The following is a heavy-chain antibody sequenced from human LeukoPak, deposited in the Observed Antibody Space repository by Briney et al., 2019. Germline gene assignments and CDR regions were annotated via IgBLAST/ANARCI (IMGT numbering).Heavy chain of an antibody. CDR3: ARLLYYFDSSGSYYAPKAFDI. CDR2: IYPGDSDT. J-gene: IGHJ3*02. Sequence: GESLKISCKGSGYIFTTYWIGWVRQMPGKGLEWMGIIYPGDSDTRYSPSFQGQVTISADKSISTAYLQWSSLKVSDTAIYYCARLLYYFDSSGSYYAPKAFDIWGQGTMVTVSS. V-gene: IGHV5-51*01. D-gene: IGHD3-22*01. CDR1: GYIFTTYW.